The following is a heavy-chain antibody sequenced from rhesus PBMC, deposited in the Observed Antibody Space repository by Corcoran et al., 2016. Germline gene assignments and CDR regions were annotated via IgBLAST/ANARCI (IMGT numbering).Heavy chain of an antibody. J-gene: IGHJ4*01. V-gene: IGHV3S5*01. Sequence: EVQLVETGGGLVQPGGSLKLSCAASGFTFSSYGMSWVRQAPGKGLEWVSAINSGGGSTYYADSVKGRFTISRDNSKNTLSLQMNSLRAEDTAVYYCAKRYFDYWGQGVLVTVSS. CDR3: AKRYFDY. CDR1: GFTFSSYG. CDR2: INSGGGST.